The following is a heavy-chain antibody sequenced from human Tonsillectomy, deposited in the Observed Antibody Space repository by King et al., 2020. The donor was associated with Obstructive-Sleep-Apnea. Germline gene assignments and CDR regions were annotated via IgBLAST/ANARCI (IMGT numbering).Heavy chain of an antibody. Sequence: VQLVESGGGVVQPGRSLRLSCAASGFTFSSYGMHWVRQPPGKGLEGVAVISYDGSNKYYEDSVKGRFSISRDNSKNTLYLQMNSLVAEDTAVYYWSKAMVLRYFDWLPETDYWGQGTLVTVSS. J-gene: IGHJ4*02. D-gene: IGHD3-9*01. CDR1: GFTFSSYG. CDR3: SKAMVLRYFDWLPETDY. CDR2: ISYDGSNK. V-gene: IGHV3-30*18.